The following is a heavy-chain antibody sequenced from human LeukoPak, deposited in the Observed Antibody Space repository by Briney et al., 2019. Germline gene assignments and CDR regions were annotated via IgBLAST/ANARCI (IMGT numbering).Heavy chain of an antibody. CDR3: ARDERPVYYGSGNPFDY. CDR1: GFTFSSYG. CDR2: IWYDGSNK. D-gene: IGHD3-10*01. J-gene: IGHJ4*02. Sequence: GGSLRLSCAASGFTFSSYGMHWVRQAPGKGLEWVAVIWYDGSNKYYADSVKGRLTISRDNSKNTLYLQMNSLRAEDTAVYYCARDERPVYYGSGNPFDYWGQGTLVTVSS. V-gene: IGHV3-33*01.